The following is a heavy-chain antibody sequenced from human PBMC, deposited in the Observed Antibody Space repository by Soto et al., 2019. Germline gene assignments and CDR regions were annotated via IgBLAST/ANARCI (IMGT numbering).Heavy chain of an antibody. D-gene: IGHD2-8*01. CDR3: ASGMVYARYYYYYYMDV. CDR1: GGTFSSYT. V-gene: IGHV1-69*02. J-gene: IGHJ6*03. Sequence: ASVKVSCKASGGTFSSYTISWVRQAPGQGLEWMGRIIPILGIANYAQKFQGRVTITADKSTSTAYMELSSLRSEDTAVYYCASGMVYARYYYYYYMDVWGKGTTVTVSS. CDR2: IIPILGIA.